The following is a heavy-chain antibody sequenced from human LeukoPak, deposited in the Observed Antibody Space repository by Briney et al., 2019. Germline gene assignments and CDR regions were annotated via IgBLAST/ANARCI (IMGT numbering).Heavy chain of an antibody. J-gene: IGHJ6*03. V-gene: IGHV4-39*07. Sequence: SETLSLTCTVSGGSISSSSYYWGWIRQPPGKGLEWIGSIYYSGSTYYNPSLKSRVTISVDTSKNQFSLKLSSVTAADTAVYYCARVDTAMVINYYYYYMDVWGKGTTVTVSS. CDR2: IYYSGST. D-gene: IGHD5-18*01. CDR3: ARVDTAMVINYYYYYMDV. CDR1: GGSISSSSYY.